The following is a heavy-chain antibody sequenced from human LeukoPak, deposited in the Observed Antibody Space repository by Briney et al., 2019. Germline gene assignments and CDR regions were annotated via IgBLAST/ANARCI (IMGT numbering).Heavy chain of an antibody. CDR3: ASNDIQSLERAFDI. CDR2: IIPIFGTA. J-gene: IGHJ3*02. Sequence: SVKVSCKASGGTFSSYTISWVRQAPGQGLEWMGRIIPIFGTANYAQKFQGRVTITTDESTSTAYMELSSLRSEDTAVYYCASNDIQSLERAFDIWGQGTMVTVSS. V-gene: IGHV1-69*05. D-gene: IGHD3-9*01. CDR1: GGTFSSYT.